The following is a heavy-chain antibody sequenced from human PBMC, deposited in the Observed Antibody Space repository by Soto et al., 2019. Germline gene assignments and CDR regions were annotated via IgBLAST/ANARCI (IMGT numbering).Heavy chain of an antibody. CDR2: IYYSGRT. D-gene: IGHD1-7*01. V-gene: IGHV4-31*03. Sequence: QVQLQESGPGLVKPSQTLSLTYTVSGGSISSGGYYWSWIRQHPGKGLEWIGYIYYSGRTYYNPLLKSRVTISVDTSKNQFSLKLSSVTAADTAVYYCARDRLGTGTTDYWGQGTLVTVSS. J-gene: IGHJ4*02. CDR3: ARDRLGTGTTDY. CDR1: GGSISSGGYY.